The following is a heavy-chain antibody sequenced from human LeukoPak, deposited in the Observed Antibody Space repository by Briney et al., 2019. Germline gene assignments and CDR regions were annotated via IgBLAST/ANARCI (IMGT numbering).Heavy chain of an antibody. CDR3: ASRERVSVVVPAAIVAGGSYYGMAV. Sequence: GASVKVSCKASVYTFTVDYMHWVRQTPGQGVEWMGWINPNRGGTNYAQKCQGGVTITRDTSISTAYMELSRLSSDDTAVHYCASRERVSVVVPAAIVAGGSYYGMAVCGQRPTVTVSS. D-gene: IGHD2-2*02. CDR1: VYTFTVDY. J-gene: IGHJ6*02. CDR2: INPNRGGT. V-gene: IGHV1-2*02.